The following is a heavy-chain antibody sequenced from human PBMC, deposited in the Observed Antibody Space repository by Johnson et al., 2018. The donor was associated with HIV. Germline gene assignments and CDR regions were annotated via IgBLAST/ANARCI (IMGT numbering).Heavy chain of an antibody. CDR1: GFTFSSYW. Sequence: VQLVESGGGLVQPGRSLRLSCTASGFTFSSYWMHWVRQAPGKGLVWVSRINSDGSSTSYADSVKGRFTISRDNAKNTLYLQMNSLRAEDTAVYYCARELVLGAFDIWGQGTMVTVSS. CDR3: ARELVLGAFDI. D-gene: IGHD6-13*01. J-gene: IGHJ3*02. V-gene: IGHV3-74*02. CDR2: INSDGSST.